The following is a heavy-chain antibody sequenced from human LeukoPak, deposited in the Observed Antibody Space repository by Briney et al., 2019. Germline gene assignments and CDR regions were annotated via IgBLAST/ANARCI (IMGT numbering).Heavy chain of an antibody. CDR3: ARMVGLVSDF. CDR2: TYYRSKWHS. D-gene: IGHD3-10*01. V-gene: IGHV6-1*01. J-gene: IGHJ4*02. CDR1: GDSVSSNSAA. Sequence: PLQTLSLTCAISGDSVSSNSAAWNWIRQSPSRGLEWLGRTYYRSKWHSYYAPSVKSRITINPDTSKNQFSLQLKSVTPEDTAVYYCARMVGLVSDFWGQGTLVTVSS.